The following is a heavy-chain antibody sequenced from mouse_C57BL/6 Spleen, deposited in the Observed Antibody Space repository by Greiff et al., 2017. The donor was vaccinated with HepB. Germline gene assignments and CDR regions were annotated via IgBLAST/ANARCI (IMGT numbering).Heavy chain of an antibody. D-gene: IGHD4-1*01. J-gene: IGHJ2*01. CDR2: ISSGGSYT. V-gene: IGHV5-6*01. CDR1: GFTFSSYG. Sequence: EVQLVESGGDLVKPGGSLKLSCAASGFTFSSYGMSWVRQTPDKRLEWVATISSGGSYTYYPDSVKGRFTISRDNAKNTLYLQMSSLKSEDTAMYYCARLRNWDYFDYWGQGTTLTVSS. CDR3: ARLRNWDYFDY.